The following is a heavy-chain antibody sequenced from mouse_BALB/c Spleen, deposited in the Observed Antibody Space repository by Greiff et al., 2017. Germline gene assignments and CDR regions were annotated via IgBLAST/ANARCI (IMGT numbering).Heavy chain of an antibody. CDR2: INPSSGYT. V-gene: IGHV1-4*01. J-gene: IGHJ4*01. CDR3: ARNYDYDVGYAMDY. Sequence: QVQLQQSGAELARPGASVKMSCKASGYTFTSYTMHWVKQRPGQGLEWIGYINPSSGYTNYNQKFKDKATLTADKSSSTAYMQLSSLTSEDSAVYYCARNYDYDVGYAMDYWGQGTSVTVSS. CDR1: GYTFTSYT. D-gene: IGHD2-4*01.